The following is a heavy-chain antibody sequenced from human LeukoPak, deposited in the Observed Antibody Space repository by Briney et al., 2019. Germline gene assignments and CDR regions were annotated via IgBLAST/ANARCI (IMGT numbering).Heavy chain of an antibody. Sequence: SETLSLTCTVSGGSIGTYSWNWIRQPPGKGLEWIGEINHSGSTNYNPSLKSRVTISVDTSKNQFSLKLSSVTAADTAVYYCARGFRFVATIIKYYYYYGMDVWGQGTTVTVSS. CDR1: GGSIGTYS. CDR3: ARGFRFVATIIKYYYYYGMDV. V-gene: IGHV4-34*01. CDR2: INHSGST. D-gene: IGHD5-12*01. J-gene: IGHJ6*02.